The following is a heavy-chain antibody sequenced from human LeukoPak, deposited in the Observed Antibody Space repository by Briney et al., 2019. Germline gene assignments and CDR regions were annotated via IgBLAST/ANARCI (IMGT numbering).Heavy chain of an antibody. CDR3: AKGITMVRGVERRYYGMDV. V-gene: IGHV3-23*01. CDR2: ISGSDGST. Sequence: GGSLRLSCAASGFTLSSYGMSWVRQAPGKGLEWVSAISGSDGSTFYADSVKGRFTISRDNSKNTLSLQMNSLRVEDTAVYYCAKGITMVRGVERRYYGMDVWAQGPTVSVSS. J-gene: IGHJ6*02. D-gene: IGHD3-10*01. CDR1: GFTLSSYG.